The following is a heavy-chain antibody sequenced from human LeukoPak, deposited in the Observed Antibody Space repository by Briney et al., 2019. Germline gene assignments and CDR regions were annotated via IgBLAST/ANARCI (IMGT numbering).Heavy chain of an antibody. D-gene: IGHD5-24*01. V-gene: IGHV3-30*03. CDR1: GFTFSSYG. CDR2: ISYDGSNK. Sequence: GGSLRLSCAAPGFTFSSYGMHWVRQAPGKGLEWVAVISYDGSNKYYADSVKGRFIISRDNSKNTLYLQMNSLRVEDTAVYYCAPEGDGYILFDYWGQGTLVTVSS. J-gene: IGHJ4*02. CDR3: APEGDGYILFDY.